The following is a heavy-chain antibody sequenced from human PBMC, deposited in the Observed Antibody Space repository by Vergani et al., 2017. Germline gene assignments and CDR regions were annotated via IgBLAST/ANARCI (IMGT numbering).Heavy chain of an antibody. V-gene: IGHV3-9*01. D-gene: IGHD1-26*01. CDR2: ISWNSGSI. CDR1: GFTFDDYA. J-gene: IGHJ6*02. CDR3: AKDRATYYYYYGMDV. Sequence: EVQLVESGGGLVQPGRSLRLSCAASGFTFDDYAMHWVRQAPGKGLEWVSGISWNSGSIGYADSVKGRFTISRDNSKNTLYLQLNSLRAADTAVYYCAKDRATYYYYYGMDVWGQGTTVTVSS.